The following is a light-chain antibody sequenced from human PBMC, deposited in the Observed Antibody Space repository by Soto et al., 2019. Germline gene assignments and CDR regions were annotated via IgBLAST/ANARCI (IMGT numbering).Light chain of an antibody. CDR1: QSVNSY. CDR2: DAS. Sequence: EIVLTQSPATLSLSPGERATLSCRASQSVNSYLAWYQQRPGQAPRVLIYDASNRATGIPARFSGSGSGTDFTLTISSLEPEDFAVYYCQQRNIWPLTFGGGTKVEIK. CDR3: QQRNIWPLT. V-gene: IGKV3-11*01. J-gene: IGKJ4*01.